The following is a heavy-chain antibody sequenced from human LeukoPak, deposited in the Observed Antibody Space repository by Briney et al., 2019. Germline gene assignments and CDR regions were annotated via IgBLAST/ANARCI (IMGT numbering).Heavy chain of an antibody. CDR1: GFTVSSNY. CDR3: ARDVGIVGADDAFDI. Sequence: HPGGSLRLSCAASGFTVSSNYMSWVRQAPGKGLEWVSVIYSGGSTYYADSVKGRFTISRDNSKYTLYLQMNSLRAEDTAAYYCARDVGIVGADDAFDIWGQGTMVTVSS. V-gene: IGHV3-53*01. D-gene: IGHD1-26*01. J-gene: IGHJ3*02. CDR2: IYSGGST.